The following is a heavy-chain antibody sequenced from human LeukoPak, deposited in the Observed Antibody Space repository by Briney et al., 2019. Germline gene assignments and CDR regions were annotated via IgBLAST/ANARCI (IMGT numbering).Heavy chain of an antibody. CDR2: INPNSGDT. CDR1: GYTFTSYY. D-gene: IGHD2-2*01. V-gene: IGHV1-2*02. J-gene: IGHJ5*02. Sequence: GASVKVSCKASGYTFTSYYMHWVRQAPGQGLEWMGWINPNSGDTGYAQIFQGRVTMTRDTSISTAYMELSSLKSDDTAVYYCARVPCITTTCSPINWFDPWGQGTLVTVSS. CDR3: ARVPCITTTCSPINWFDP.